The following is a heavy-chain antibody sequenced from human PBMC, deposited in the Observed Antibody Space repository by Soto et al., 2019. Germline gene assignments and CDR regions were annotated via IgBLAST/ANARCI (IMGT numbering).Heavy chain of an antibody. Sequence: PGESLKISCKGSGCSFTSYWIAWVRQMPGKGLEWMGIIYPVDSDTRYSPSFQGQVTISADKSLSTAYLQWSSLKASDTAMYYCARVLRSGYLAYFYYDMDVWGQGTKVTVSS. V-gene: IGHV5-51*01. CDR1: GCSFTSYW. J-gene: IGHJ6*02. CDR3: ARVLRSGYLAYFYYDMDV. CDR2: IYPVDSDT. D-gene: IGHD5-12*01.